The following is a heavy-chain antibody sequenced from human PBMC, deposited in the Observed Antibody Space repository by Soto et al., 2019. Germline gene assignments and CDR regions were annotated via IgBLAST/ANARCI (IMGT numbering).Heavy chain of an antibody. CDR1: GFTFSNYA. J-gene: IGHJ4*02. CDR2: ISGSGFNT. Sequence: LXLSCAGSGFTFSNYAMSWVRQAPWKGLEWISAISGSGFNTYYARSVKGRFTTSRDNSKHTLSLQLSSLRADDTAVYYCAKESGLSTGNYDSSGYPIDYWGQGTLVTVSS. V-gene: IGHV3-23*01. D-gene: IGHD3-22*01. CDR3: AKESGLSTGNYDSSGYPIDY.